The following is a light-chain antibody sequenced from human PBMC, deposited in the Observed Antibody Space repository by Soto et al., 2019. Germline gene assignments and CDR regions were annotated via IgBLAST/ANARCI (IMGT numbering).Light chain of an antibody. CDR3: QTWGTPV. CDR1: SGHSMFA. CDR2: VNSDGSH. V-gene: IGLV4-69*02. J-gene: IGLJ2*01. Sequence: QLVLTQSPSASASLGASVKLTCTLSSGHSMFAIAWHQQQPEKGPRYLMKVNSDGSHSKGDGIPDRFSGSSSGAERYLTISSLQSEDEADYYCQTWGTPVFGGGTKLTVL.